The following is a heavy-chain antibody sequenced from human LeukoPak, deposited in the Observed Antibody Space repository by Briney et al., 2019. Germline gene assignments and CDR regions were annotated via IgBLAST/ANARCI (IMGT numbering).Heavy chain of an antibody. V-gene: IGHV3-30*18. J-gene: IGHJ4*02. D-gene: IGHD4-23*01. Sequence: GGSLRLSCAASGFTFSSYGMHWVRQAPGKGLEWVAVISYDGSNKYYADSVKSRFTISRDNSKNTLYLQMNSLRAEDTAVYYCAKAATVPTHWGQGTLVTVSS. CDR2: ISYDGSNK. CDR3: AKAATVPTH. CDR1: GFTFSSYG.